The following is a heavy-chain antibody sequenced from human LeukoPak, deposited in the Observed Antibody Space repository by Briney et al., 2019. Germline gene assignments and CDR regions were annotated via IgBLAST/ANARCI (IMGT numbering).Heavy chain of an antibody. D-gene: IGHD3-22*01. V-gene: IGHV3-74*01. J-gene: IGHJ4*02. CDR1: RFTLSSYW. CDR3: ARDYYSGSRDLDY. Sequence: GGSLRLSCAASRFTLSSYWMHWVRQAPGKGLMWVSLITTDGSSTTYADSVKGRFTISRDNAKNTLYLQMNSLRAEDTAVYYCARDYYSGSRDLDYWGQGALVTVSS. CDR2: ITTDGSST.